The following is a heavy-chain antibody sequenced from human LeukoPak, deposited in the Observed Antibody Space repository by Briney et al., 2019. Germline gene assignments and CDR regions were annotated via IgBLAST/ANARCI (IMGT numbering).Heavy chain of an antibody. D-gene: IGHD3-22*01. CDR1: GYIFTSYG. V-gene: IGHV1-18*01. CDR3: ARSASSAYYYYYYLDV. Sequence: GASVPDSCKASGYIFTSYGISWVRQAPGQGLEWMGWISGYNGNTNYAQKLQGRVTMTTDTSTSTAYMELRSLRSDDTAVYYCARSASSAYYYYYYLDVWGKGTTVTVSS. J-gene: IGHJ6*03. CDR2: ISGYNGNT.